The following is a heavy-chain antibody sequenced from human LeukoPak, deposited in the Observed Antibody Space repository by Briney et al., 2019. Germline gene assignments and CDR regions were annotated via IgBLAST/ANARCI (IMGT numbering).Heavy chain of an antibody. CDR1: GFTVSSNY. V-gene: IGHV3-53*01. CDR3: ARGLLWFGGPDAFDI. Sequence: GGSLRLSCAASGFTVSSNYMSWVRQAPGKGLEWVSVIYSGGSTYYADSVKGRFTISRDNTRNTLYLQMNSLRAEDTAVYYCARGLLWFGGPDAFDIWGQGTMVTVSS. J-gene: IGHJ3*02. CDR2: IYSGGST. D-gene: IGHD3-10*01.